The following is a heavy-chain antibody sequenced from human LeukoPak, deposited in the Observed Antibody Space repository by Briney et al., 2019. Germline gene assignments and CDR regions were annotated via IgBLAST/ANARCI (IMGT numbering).Heavy chain of an antibody. J-gene: IGHJ4*02. Sequence: SQTLSLTCAISGDSVSSNSAAWNWIRQSPSRGLEWLGRTYYRSKWYNDYAVSVKSRITINPDTSKNQFSLQLNSVTPEDTAVYYCARESLEGITYGAVAVAYFDYWGRGTLVTVSS. D-gene: IGHD6-19*01. CDR3: ARESLEGITYGAVAVAYFDY. V-gene: IGHV6-1*01. CDR1: GDSVSSNSAA. CDR2: TYYRSKWYN.